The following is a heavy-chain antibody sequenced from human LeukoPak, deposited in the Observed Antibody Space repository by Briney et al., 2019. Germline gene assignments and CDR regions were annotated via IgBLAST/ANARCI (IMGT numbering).Heavy chain of an antibody. CDR2: IYYSGST. J-gene: IGHJ4*02. D-gene: IGHD6-19*01. V-gene: IGHV4-59*01. Sequence: SETLSLTCTVSGGSISSYYWSWIRQPPGKGLEWIGYIYYSGSTNYNPSLKSRVTISVDTSKNQFSLKLSSVTAADTAAYYCASGSSGWYYRIDYWGQGTLVTVSS. CDR1: GGSISSYY. CDR3: ASGSSGWYYRIDY.